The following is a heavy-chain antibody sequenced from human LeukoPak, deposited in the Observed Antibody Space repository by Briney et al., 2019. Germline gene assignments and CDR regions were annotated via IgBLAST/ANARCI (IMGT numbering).Heavy chain of an antibody. CDR2: MNPNSGNT. V-gene: IGHV1-8*01. J-gene: IGHJ1*01. CDR1: GYTFTSYD. Sequence: ASVKVSCKASGYTFTSYDINWVRQATGQGLEWMGWMNPNSGNTGYAQKFQGRVTMTRNTSISTAYMELSSLRSEDTAVYYCVRGPRYCSGGSCYSEPAEYFQYWGQGTLVTVSS. CDR3: VRGPRYCSGGSCYSEPAEYFQY. D-gene: IGHD2-15*01.